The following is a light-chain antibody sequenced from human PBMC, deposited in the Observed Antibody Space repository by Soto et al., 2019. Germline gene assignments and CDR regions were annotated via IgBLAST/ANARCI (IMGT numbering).Light chain of an antibody. Sequence: QSALTQPPSASGSPGQSVTISCTGISSDVGGYNYVSWYQQHPGKAPKLMIYEVSKRPSGVPDRFSGSKSGNTASLTVSGLQPEDDADYYCSSYAGSNKSVFGTGTKLTVL. CDR1: SSDVGGYNY. V-gene: IGLV2-8*01. CDR2: EVS. CDR3: SSYAGSNKSV. J-gene: IGLJ1*01.